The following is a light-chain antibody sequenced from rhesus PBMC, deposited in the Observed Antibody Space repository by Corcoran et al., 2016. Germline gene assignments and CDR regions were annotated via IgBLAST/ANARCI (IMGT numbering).Light chain of an antibody. J-gene: IGKJ4*01. CDR2: DAS. Sequence: EIVLTQSPATLSLSPGERATLSCRASQSVSNPLAWYQQKPEPAPKLLIYDASNRATGVPDRFSGSGSGTDFTLTIRSLEPEDFAVYYCQQYSDWPLTFGGGTKVEIK. CDR3: QQYSDWPLT. V-gene: IGKV3-42*03. CDR1: QSVSNP.